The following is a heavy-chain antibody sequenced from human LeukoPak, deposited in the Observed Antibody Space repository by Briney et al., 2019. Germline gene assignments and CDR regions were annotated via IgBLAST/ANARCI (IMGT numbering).Heavy chain of an antibody. CDR1: GGSISSSSYY. Sequence: SETLSLTCTVSGGSISSSSYYWGWIRQPPGKGLEWIGSIYYSGSTYYNPSLKSRVTISVDTSKDQFSLKLTSVTAADTAVYSCARRPVIGYSSGWYYFDYWGQGTLVTVSS. D-gene: IGHD6-19*01. V-gene: IGHV4-39*01. J-gene: IGHJ4*02. CDR3: ARRPVIGYSSGWYYFDY. CDR2: IYYSGST.